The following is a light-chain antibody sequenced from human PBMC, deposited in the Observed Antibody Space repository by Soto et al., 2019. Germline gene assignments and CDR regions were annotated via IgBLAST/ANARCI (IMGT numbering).Light chain of an antibody. Sequence: QSALTQPRSVSGSPGQSVAISCTGTSSDVGAYNYVSWYQQHPGKAPKVMIYDVNKRPSGVPDRFSGSKSDNTASLTISGLQAEDDADYYCCAYAGSYSLVFGGGTKVTVL. V-gene: IGLV2-11*01. CDR1: SSDVGAYNY. J-gene: IGLJ2*01. CDR3: CAYAGSYSLV. CDR2: DVN.